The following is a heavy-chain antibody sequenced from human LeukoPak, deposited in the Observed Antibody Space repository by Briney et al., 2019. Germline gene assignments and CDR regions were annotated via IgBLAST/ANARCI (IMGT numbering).Heavy chain of an antibody. J-gene: IGHJ6*02. D-gene: IGHD2-2*01. V-gene: IGHV3-23*01. CDR1: GFTFSSYA. Sequence: PGGSLRLSCAASGFTFSSYAMSWVRQAPGKGLEWVSSISGSGDSTYHADSVKGRFTTSRDSSKNTLYLHLHSLRAEDTAVYYCARTLTACSSTSCSNYYYYGMDVWGQGTTVTVSS. CDR3: ARTLTACSSTSCSNYYYYGMDV. CDR2: ISGSGDST.